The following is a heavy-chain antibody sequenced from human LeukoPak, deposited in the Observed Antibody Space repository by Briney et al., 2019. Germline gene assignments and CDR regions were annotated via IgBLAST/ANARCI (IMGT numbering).Heavy chain of an antibody. Sequence: GGSLRLSCAASGFTVSSNYMSWVRQAPGKGLEWVSVIYSGCNTYYADSVKGRFTISRDNSKNTLYLQMKNLSAEDTAVYYCAKGGIAAAGTGNLGYWGQGTLVTVSS. J-gene: IGHJ4*02. V-gene: IGHV3-53*01. CDR1: GFTVSSNY. CDR3: AKGGIAAAGTGNLGY. D-gene: IGHD6-13*01. CDR2: IYSGCNT.